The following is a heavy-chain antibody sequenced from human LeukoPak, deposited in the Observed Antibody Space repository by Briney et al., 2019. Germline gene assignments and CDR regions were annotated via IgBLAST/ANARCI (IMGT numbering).Heavy chain of an antibody. Sequence: GGSLRLSCVASGFNFNNYGTHWVRQAPGKGLEWVAFIRYDGSNKYYADSVRGRFTISRDNSKNTLYLQMNSLRAEDTAVYYCAKDADDFWSGSFDYWGQGTLVTVSS. CDR2: IRYDGSNK. J-gene: IGHJ4*02. CDR3: AKDADDFWSGSFDY. V-gene: IGHV3-30*02. CDR1: GFNFNNYG. D-gene: IGHD3-3*01.